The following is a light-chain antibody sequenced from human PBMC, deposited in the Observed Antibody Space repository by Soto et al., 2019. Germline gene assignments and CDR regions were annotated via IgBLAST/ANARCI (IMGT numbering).Light chain of an antibody. CDR1: QSVNSN. V-gene: IGKV3-15*01. CDR3: QQYSKWPIT. CDR2: GIS. J-gene: IGKJ5*01. Sequence: EVVMTQSPAILSVSPGESATLSCRASQSVNSNYLAWYQQHAGKPPRLLIYGISTRATGIPARFSGSGSGTEFSLTISSLQSEDFEVYYCQQYSKWPITFGQGTRLEIK.